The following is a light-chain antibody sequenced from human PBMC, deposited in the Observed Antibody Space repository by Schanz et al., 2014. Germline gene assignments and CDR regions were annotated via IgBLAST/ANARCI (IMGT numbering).Light chain of an antibody. CDR2: GAS. J-gene: IGKJ4*01. V-gene: IGKV3D-15*01. CDR1: QSISIN. Sequence: MVMTQSPATLSVSPGERATLSCRASQSISINLAWYQQKPGQAPRLLLYGASSRATGIPNRFSGSGSGTDFTLTISSLEPEDFAIYYCQQHANWLTFGGGTKVEIK. CDR3: QQHANWLT.